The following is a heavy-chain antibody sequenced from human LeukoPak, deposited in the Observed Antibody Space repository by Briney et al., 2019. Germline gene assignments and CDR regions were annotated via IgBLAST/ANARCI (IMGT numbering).Heavy chain of an antibody. CDR3: ARSYYDSSGYYYSLFSNWFDP. CDR1: GYTFTGYY. Sequence: ASVKVSCKTSGYTFTGYYMHWVRQAPGQGLEWMGGIIPIFGTANYAQKFQGRVTITADESTSTAYMELSSLRSEDTAVYYCARSYYDSSGYYYSLFSNWFDPWGQGTLVTVSS. J-gene: IGHJ5*02. D-gene: IGHD3-22*01. V-gene: IGHV1-69*13. CDR2: IIPIFGTA.